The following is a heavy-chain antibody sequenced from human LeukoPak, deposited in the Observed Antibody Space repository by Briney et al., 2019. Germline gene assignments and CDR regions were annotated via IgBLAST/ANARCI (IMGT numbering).Heavy chain of an antibody. D-gene: IGHD4-17*01. Sequence: SETLSLTCTVSGVSICSSSYYWGWIRQPPGKGLEWIGIIYYSGNTYYDPPFKSRVPISVDTSKTQFSLKLSAVSGTDQAIHCCASLRSGTEAFDPWGQGTLVTVS. CDR3: ASLRSGTEAFDP. CDR1: GVSICSSSYY. V-gene: IGHV4-39*01. J-gene: IGHJ5*02. CDR2: IYYSGNT.